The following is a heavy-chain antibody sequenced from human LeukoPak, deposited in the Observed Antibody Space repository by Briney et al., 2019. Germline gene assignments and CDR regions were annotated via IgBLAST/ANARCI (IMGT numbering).Heavy chain of an antibody. D-gene: IGHD6-19*01. CDR3: AKEVGESSGWFFDY. Sequence: AGSLRLSCAASGFTVSSNHMSWVRKAPANWLQCVSSSSGSGDSAYYADSVKGRFTISRDNSENTLYLQMNSLRAEDTVVYYCAKEVGESSGWFFDYWGQGTLVTVSS. J-gene: IGHJ4*02. CDR1: GFTVSSNH. CDR2: SSGSGDSA. V-gene: IGHV3-23*01.